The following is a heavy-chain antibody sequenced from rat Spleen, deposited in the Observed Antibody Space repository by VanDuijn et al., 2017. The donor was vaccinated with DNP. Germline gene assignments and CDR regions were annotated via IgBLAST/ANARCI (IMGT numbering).Heavy chain of an antibody. CDR2: ISFDGSST. D-gene: IGHD1-12*03. CDR3: AREGDYYDGYGDALDA. J-gene: IGHJ4*01. Sequence: EVQLVESGGGLVQPGRSLKISCAASGFIFSDYYMAWVRQGPTKGLEWVAYISFDGSSTYYGDYVKGRFTISRDNAKSTLYLQMKGLRSEDMATYYCAREGDYYDGYGDALDAWGQGTSVTVSS. V-gene: IGHV5-22*01. CDR1: GFIFSDYY.